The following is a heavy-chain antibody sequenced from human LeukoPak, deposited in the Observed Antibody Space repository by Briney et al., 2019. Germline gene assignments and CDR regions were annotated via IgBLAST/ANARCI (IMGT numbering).Heavy chain of an antibody. Sequence: PGGSLRLSCAASGFTFNDYTMHWVRQAPGKGLEWVSLIRWDGSTTHYADSVKGRFTISRDNSKNTLYLQMNSLRTEDTALYYCAKGDRIVARDAFDIWGQGTTLTVSS. J-gene: IGHJ3*02. CDR1: GFTFNDYT. D-gene: IGHD6-6*01. CDR2: IRWDGSTT. CDR3: AKGDRIVARDAFDI. V-gene: IGHV3-43*01.